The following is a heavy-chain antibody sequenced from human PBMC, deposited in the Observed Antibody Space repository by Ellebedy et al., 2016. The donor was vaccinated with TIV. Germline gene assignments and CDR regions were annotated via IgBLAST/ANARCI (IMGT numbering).Heavy chain of an antibody. CDR3: SASMVGTSPYYYYGMDV. Sequence: PGGSLRLSCAAXPFTFITYPMPWVRQAPGKGLEWVAVISFDGRNKYYPDSVNGRFTISRDKSKNTLYLQMNSLRGEDTAVYYCSASMVGTSPYYYYGMDVWGQGTTVTVSS. CDR1: PFTFITYP. J-gene: IGHJ6*02. CDR2: ISFDGRNK. V-gene: IGHV3-30-3*01. D-gene: IGHD1-26*01.